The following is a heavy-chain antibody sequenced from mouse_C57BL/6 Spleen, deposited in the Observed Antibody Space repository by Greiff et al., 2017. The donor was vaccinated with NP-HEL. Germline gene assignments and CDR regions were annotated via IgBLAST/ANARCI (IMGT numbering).Heavy chain of an antibody. CDR1: GYTFTDYN. V-gene: IGHV1-22*01. CDR2: INPNNGGT. CDR3: AKGGYYGNYPDY. Sequence: EVQLQQSGPELVKPGASVKMSCKASGYTFTDYNMHWVKQSHGKSLEWIGYINPNNGGTSYNQKFKGKATLTVNKSSSTAYMELRSLTSEDSAVYYCAKGGYYGNYPDYWGQGTTLTVSS. D-gene: IGHD2-1*01. J-gene: IGHJ2*01.